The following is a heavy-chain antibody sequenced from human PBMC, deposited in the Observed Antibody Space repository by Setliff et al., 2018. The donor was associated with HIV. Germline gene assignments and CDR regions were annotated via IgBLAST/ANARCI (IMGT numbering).Heavy chain of an antibody. CDR1: GGSISSYY. D-gene: IGHD3-22*01. J-gene: IGHJ4*02. CDR2: IFYSGST. CDR3: ASLPPLYDSSGYYFDY. V-gene: IGHV4-59*08. Sequence: SETLSLTCAVSGGSISSYYWSWIRQPPGEGLEWIGYIFYSGSTNYNPSLKSRVTISLDTSKNQFSLKLSSVTAADTAVYYCASLPPLYDSSGYYFDYWGQGTLVTVSS.